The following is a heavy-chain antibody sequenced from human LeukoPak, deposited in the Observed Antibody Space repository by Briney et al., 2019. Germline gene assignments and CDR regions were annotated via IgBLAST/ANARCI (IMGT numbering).Heavy chain of an antibody. V-gene: IGHV1-2*02. J-gene: IGHJ6*02. CDR1: GYTFTGYY. D-gene: IGHD3-10*01. CDR3: ARDRDHITMVRGVIVHYYYGMDV. Sequence: ASAKVSCKASGYTFTGYYMHWVRQAPGQGLEWMGWINPNSGGTNYAQKFQGRVTMTRDDSSSTAYMELSRLRSDDTAVYYCARDRDHITMVRGVIVHYYYGMDVWGQPTSPTVSS. CDR2: INPNSGGT.